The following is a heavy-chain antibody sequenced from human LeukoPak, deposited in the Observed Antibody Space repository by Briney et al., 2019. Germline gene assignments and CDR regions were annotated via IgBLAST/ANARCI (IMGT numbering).Heavy chain of an antibody. CDR3: ARVKADSGGYYYYYMDV. J-gene: IGHJ6*03. V-gene: IGHV4-38-2*02. D-gene: IGHD3-3*01. CDR2: IYHSGST. CDR1: GYSISSGYY. Sequence: SETLSLTCTVSGYSISSGYYWGWIRQPPGKGLEWIGSIYHSGSTYYNPSLKSRVTISVNTSKNQFSLKLSSVTAADTAVYYCARVKADSGGYYYYYMDVWGKGTTVTVSS.